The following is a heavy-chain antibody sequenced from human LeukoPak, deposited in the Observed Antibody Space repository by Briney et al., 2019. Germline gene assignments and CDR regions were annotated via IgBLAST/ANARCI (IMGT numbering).Heavy chain of an antibody. CDR3: ARALTGTTGYFDC. J-gene: IGHJ4*02. Sequence: SETLSLTCTVSGGSISSYYWSWIRLPPGKGPEWIGYISYSGSTNYNPSLKSRVSISVDTSKNQFSLKLSSVTAADTAVYFCARALTGTTGYFDCWGQGTLVTVSS. CDR1: GGSISSYY. CDR2: ISYSGST. D-gene: IGHD1-20*01. V-gene: IGHV4-59*01.